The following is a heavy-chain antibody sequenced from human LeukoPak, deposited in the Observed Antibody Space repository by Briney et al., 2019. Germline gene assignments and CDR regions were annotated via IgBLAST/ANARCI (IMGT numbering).Heavy chain of an antibody. D-gene: IGHD3-10*01. CDR1: GFTFSSYG. CDR2: ISSSGSTI. V-gene: IGHV3-48*04. J-gene: IGHJ6*03. CDR3: ARDSLGWFAPINYYYYYMDV. Sequence: GGSLRLSCAASGFTFSSYGMHWVRQAPGKGLEWVSYISSSGSTIYYADSVKGRFTISRDNAKNSLYLQMNSLRAEDTAVYYCARDSLGWFAPINYYYYYMDVWGKGTTVTISS.